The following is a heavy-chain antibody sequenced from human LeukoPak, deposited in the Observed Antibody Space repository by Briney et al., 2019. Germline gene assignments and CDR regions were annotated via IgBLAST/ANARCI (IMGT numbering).Heavy chain of an antibody. V-gene: IGHV4-59*01. CDR1: GGSISSYY. J-gene: IGHJ4*02. CDR3: ARASSTESLDY. CDR2: IYYSGST. D-gene: IGHD2-2*01. Sequence: PSETLSLTCTVPGGSISSYYWSWIRQPPGKGLEWIGYIYYSGSTNYNPSLKSRVTISVDTSKNQFSLKLSSVTAADTAVYYCARASSTESLDYWGQGTLVTVSS.